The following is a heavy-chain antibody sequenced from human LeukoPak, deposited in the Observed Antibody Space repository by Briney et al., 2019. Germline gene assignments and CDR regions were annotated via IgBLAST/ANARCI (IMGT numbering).Heavy chain of an antibody. Sequence: ASVKVSCKASGYTFTSYDINWVRQATGQGLEWMGWMNPNSGNTGYAQKFQGRVTMTRNTSITTAYMELSSLRSEDTAVYYCARVGCSSTSCSRGNYYYYYMDVWGKGTTVTISS. D-gene: IGHD2-2*01. CDR3: ARVGCSSTSCSRGNYYYYYMDV. J-gene: IGHJ6*03. CDR1: GYTFTSYD. CDR2: MNPNSGNT. V-gene: IGHV1-8*01.